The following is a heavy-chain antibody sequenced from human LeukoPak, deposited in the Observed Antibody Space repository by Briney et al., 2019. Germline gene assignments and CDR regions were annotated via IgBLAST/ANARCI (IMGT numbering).Heavy chain of an antibody. V-gene: IGHV4-39*07. Sequence: PSETLSLTCTVSGDSISSNSYYWGWIRQPPGKGLEWIGSLYYGGSTSYNPSLKSRVTISVDTSKNQFSLKLSSVTAADTAVYYCARGDYGDYRGDYWGQGTLVTVSS. D-gene: IGHD4-17*01. J-gene: IGHJ4*02. CDR1: GDSISSNSYY. CDR3: ARGDYGDYRGDY. CDR2: LYYGGST.